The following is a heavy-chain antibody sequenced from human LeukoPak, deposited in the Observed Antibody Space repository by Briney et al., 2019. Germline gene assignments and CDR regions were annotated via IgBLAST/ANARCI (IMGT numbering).Heavy chain of an antibody. CDR1: GYTFTSYG. V-gene: IGHV1-18*01. CDR2: ISAYNGNT. J-gene: IGHJ3*02. D-gene: IGHD5-18*01. CDR3: ARTAMGGAFDI. Sequence: GASVKVSCKASGYTFTSYGISWVRQAPGQGLEWMGWISAYNGNTNYAQKLQGRVTMTTDTSTSTACMELRSLRSDDTAVYYCARTAMGGAFDIWGQGTMVTVSS.